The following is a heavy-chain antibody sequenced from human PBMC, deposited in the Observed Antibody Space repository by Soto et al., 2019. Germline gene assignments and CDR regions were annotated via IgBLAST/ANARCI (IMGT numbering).Heavy chain of an antibody. Sequence: PGESLKISFKGSGYSFTSYWIGWVRQMPGKGLEWMGIIYPGDSDTRYSPSFQGQVTISADKSISTAYLQWSSLKASDTAMYYCATTHPSYYYDSSGLNYYYYGMDVWGQGTTVTVSS. CDR3: ATTHPSYYYDSSGLNYYYYGMDV. V-gene: IGHV5-51*01. CDR1: GYSFTSYW. D-gene: IGHD3-22*01. CDR2: IYPGDSDT. J-gene: IGHJ6*02.